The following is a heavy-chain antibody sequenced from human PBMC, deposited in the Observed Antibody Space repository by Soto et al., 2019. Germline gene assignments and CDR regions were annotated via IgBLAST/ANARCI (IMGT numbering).Heavy chain of an antibody. D-gene: IGHD7-27*01. CDR1: GGSITHDNW. CDR3: AKDHTGADAFDI. J-gene: IGHJ3*02. Sequence: SETLSLTCAVSGGSITHDNWWNWARQPPGKGLEWIGEISHSGTTNYNPSLKSRVTISVDMSKNQFSLRLTSVTAADTAVYYCAKDHTGADAFDIWGQGIMVTVSS. V-gene: IGHV4-4*02. CDR2: ISHSGTT.